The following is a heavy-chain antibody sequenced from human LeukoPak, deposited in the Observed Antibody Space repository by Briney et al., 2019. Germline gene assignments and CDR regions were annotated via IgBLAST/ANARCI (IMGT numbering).Heavy chain of an antibody. J-gene: IGHJ4*02. CDR2: INGKRGDT. D-gene: IGHD7-27*01. V-gene: IGHV1-2*02. CDR3: ARDHDWGVDY. Sequence: ASVTVSCKAAGFSFTDHYMHWVRQAPGPGIEWMGWINGKRGDTNYAQKFQDRVTMTRDTSISTVYMKLSRLTVDDTAVYYCARDHDWGVDYWGQGTLVTVSS. CDR1: GFSFTDHY.